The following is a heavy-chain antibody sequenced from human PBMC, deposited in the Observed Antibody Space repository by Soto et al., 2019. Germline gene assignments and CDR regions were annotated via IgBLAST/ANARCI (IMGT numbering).Heavy chain of an antibody. CDR3: ARHPVYCGGDCYSPLFDY. Sequence: PSETLSLTCAVSGASISNNNWWNWVRQPPGKGLEWVGEIFHSGTTNYNPSLKSRVTIFVDTSKNHFSLEEYFVTAADTAVYYCARHPVYCGGDCYSPLFDYWGQGTLVTVSS. CDR1: GASISNNNW. V-gene: IGHV4-4*02. D-gene: IGHD2-21*02. CDR2: IFHSGTT. J-gene: IGHJ4*02.